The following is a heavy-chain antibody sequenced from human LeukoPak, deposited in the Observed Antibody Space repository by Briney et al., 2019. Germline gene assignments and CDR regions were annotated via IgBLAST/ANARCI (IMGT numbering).Heavy chain of an antibody. D-gene: IGHD3-22*01. CDR3: ARERITMIARNWFDP. J-gene: IGHJ5*02. Sequence: PSETLSLTCTVSGYSISSCYYWGWIRQPPGKGLEGFGSIYHSGSTYYNPSLKSRVTISVDTAKNQFSLKLSSVTAADTAVYYCARERITMIARNWFDPWGQGTLVTVSS. CDR2: IYHSGST. CDR1: GYSISSCYY. V-gene: IGHV4-38-2*02.